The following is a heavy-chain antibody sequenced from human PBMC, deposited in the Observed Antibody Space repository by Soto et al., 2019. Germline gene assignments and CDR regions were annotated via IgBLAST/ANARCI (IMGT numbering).Heavy chain of an antibody. CDR2: ISAYNGNT. CDR3: ARAFPILRYFDRLSLTGFDY. CDR1: GYTFTSYG. Sequence: ASVKVSCKASGYTFTSYGISWVRQAPGQGLEWMGWISAYNGNTNYAQKLQGRVTMTTDTSTSTAYMELRSLRSDDTAVYYCARAFPILRYFDRLSLTGFDYWGQGTLVTVSS. D-gene: IGHD3-9*01. V-gene: IGHV1-18*01. J-gene: IGHJ4*02.